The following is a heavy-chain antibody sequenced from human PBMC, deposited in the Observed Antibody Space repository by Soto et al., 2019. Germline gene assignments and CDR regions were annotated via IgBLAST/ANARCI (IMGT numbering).Heavy chain of an antibody. CDR1: GYSFTSYW. CDR3: ARHRTSGYHFPYYYYRMDV. CDR2: IDPSDSYT. D-gene: IGHD5-12*01. V-gene: IGHV5-10-1*01. J-gene: IGHJ6*02. Sequence: GESLKISCKGSGYSFTSYWISWVRQMPGKGLEWMGRIDPSDSYTNYSPSFQGHVTISADKSISTAYLQWSSLKASDTAMYYCARHRTSGYHFPYYYYRMDVWGQGTTVTVSS.